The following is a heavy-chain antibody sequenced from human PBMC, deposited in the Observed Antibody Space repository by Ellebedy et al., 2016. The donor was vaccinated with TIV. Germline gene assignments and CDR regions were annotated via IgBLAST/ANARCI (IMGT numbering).Heavy chain of an antibody. CDR3: ARMGSGGDIFDAFDI. D-gene: IGHD2-15*01. CDR2: IYYSGST. CDR1: GGSISSSNW. Sequence: MPSETLSLTCAVSGGSISSSNWWSWVRQPPGKGLEWIGSIYYSGSTYYNPSLKSRVTISVDTSKNQFSLKLSSVTAADTAVYYCARMGSGGDIFDAFDIWGQGTMVTVSS. J-gene: IGHJ3*02. V-gene: IGHV4-39*01.